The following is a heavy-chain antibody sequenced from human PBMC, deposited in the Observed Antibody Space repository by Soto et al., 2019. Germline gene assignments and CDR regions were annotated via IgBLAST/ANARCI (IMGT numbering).Heavy chain of an antibody. CDR1: GFTFSSYA. J-gene: IGHJ4*02. V-gene: IGHV3-30-3*01. CDR3: ARDRGYYDSSGYYYLGFYTFDY. CDR2: ISYDGSNK. D-gene: IGHD3-22*01. Sequence: PXGSLGLSCAASGFTFSSYAMHWVRQAPGKGLEWVAVISYDGSNKYYADSVKGRFTISRDNSKNTLYLQMNSLRAEDTAVYYCARDRGYYDSSGYYYLGFYTFDYWGQGTLVTVSS.